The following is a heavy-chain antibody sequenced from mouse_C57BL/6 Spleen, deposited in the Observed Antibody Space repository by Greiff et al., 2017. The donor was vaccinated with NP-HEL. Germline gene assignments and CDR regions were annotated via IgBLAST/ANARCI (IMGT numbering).Heavy chain of an antibody. CDR2: IYPGSGST. J-gene: IGHJ4*01. Sequence: QVQLQQPGAELVKPGASVKMSCKASGYTFTSYWITWVKQRPGQGLEWIGDIYPGSGSTNYIEKFKSKATLTVDTSSSTAYMQLSSLTSEDSAVYYCAREGWLRRGDYAMDYWGQGTSVTVSS. V-gene: IGHV1-55*01. D-gene: IGHD2-2*01. CDR1: GYTFTSYW. CDR3: AREGWLRRGDYAMDY.